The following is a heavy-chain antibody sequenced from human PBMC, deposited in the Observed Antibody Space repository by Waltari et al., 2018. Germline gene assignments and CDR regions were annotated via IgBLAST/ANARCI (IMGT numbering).Heavy chain of an antibody. D-gene: IGHD1-26*01. J-gene: IGHJ6*03. CDR1: GDSISNFY. V-gene: IGHV4-4*07. CDR2: IYTIGST. Sequence: QVELQESGPGLVKPSETPSLICTVSGDSISNFYWSWIRQPAGKGLEWIGRIYTIGSTKYNPSRQSRVTMSVDTSKNQISLQLTSVTAADTAMYFCARNRGPIIRGGDYYYYMDVWGKGTTVTVSS. CDR3: ARNRGPIIRGGDYYYYMDV.